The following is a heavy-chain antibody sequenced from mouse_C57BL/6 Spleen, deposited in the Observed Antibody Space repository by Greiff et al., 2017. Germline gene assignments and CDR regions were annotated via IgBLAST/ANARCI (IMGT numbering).Heavy chain of an antibody. D-gene: IGHD1-1*01. CDR1: GYTFTSYW. Sequence: VQLQQPGAELVKPGASVKMSCKASGYTFTSYWITWVKQRPGQGLEWIGDIYPGSGSTNYNEKFKSKATLTVDTSSSTAYMQLSSLTSEDSAVYDGARRGGYYYCSSFGFAYWGQGTLVTVSA. V-gene: IGHV1-55*01. CDR3: ARRGGYYYCSSFGFAY. CDR2: IYPGSGST. J-gene: IGHJ3*01.